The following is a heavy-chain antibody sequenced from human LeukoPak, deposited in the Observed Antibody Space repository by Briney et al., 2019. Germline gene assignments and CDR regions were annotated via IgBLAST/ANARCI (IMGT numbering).Heavy chain of an antibody. CDR2: INSDGST. V-gene: IGHV3-53*01. Sequence: PGGSLRLSWVASGFPFSNSYITGGRQAPGKGLEWVSIINSDGSTYYTDSVKGRITISRDNSKNTVFLQMNSLRAEDTAVYYCARDLNCWGQGTLVTVSS. CDR3: ARDLNC. J-gene: IGHJ4*02. CDR1: GFPFSNSY.